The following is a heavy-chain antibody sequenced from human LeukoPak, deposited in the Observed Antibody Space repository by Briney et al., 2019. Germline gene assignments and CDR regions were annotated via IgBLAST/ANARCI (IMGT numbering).Heavy chain of an antibody. CDR1: GGSISSGTYY. V-gene: IGHV4-61*02. Sequence: SQTLSLTCTVSGGSISSGTYYLSWIRQSAGKGLEWIGLVYPSGSTNYNPSLKSRLTISIDASKNQFSLNLSSVTAADTAVYYCATVGAPDCSVGTCYSLDSWGQGTLVTVCS. D-gene: IGHD2-15*01. CDR2: VYPSGST. J-gene: IGHJ4*02. CDR3: ATVGAPDCSVGTCYSLDS.